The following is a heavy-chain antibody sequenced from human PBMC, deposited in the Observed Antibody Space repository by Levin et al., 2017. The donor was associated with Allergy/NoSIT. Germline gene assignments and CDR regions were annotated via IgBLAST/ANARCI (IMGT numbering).Heavy chain of an antibody. D-gene: IGHD2-2*01. CDR1: CCSLLLFCSY. CDR3: ARRYQLREFDL. Sequence: SQTLSLTFPFSCCSLLLFCSYCIWILQHPGKGLEWIGYIYYSGSTYYNPSLKSRVTISVDTSKNQFSLKLSSVTAADTAVYYCARRYQLREFDLWGRGTLVTVSS. V-gene: IGHV4-31*03. CDR2: IYYSGST. J-gene: IGHJ2*01.